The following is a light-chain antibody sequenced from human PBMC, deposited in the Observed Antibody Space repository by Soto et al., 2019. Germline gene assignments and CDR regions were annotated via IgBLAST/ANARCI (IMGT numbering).Light chain of an antibody. CDR2: RSY. J-gene: IGLJ7*01. CDR3: VAWDNSLSGGA. CDR1: WSNIGRNY. V-gene: IGLV1-47*01. Sequence: QPVLTQPPTASGTPGQKVTISCSGSWSNIGRNYVYWYQQVPGTAPKLLIYRSYQRPSGVPDRFSGSKSGTSASLAISGLRSEDEADYYCVAWDNSLSGGAFGGGTQLTVL.